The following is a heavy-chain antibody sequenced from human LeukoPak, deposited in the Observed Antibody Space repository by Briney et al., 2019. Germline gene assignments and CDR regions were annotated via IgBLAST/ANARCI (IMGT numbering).Heavy chain of an antibody. CDR1: GFTFSSYG. Sequence: GGSLRLSCAASGFTFSSYGMHWVRQAPGKGLEWVSYISSSGSTIYYADSLKGRFTISRDNAKNSLYLQMNSLRAEDTAVYYCARERSSAYYYGDASDIWGQGTMVTVSS. V-gene: IGHV3-48*04. J-gene: IGHJ3*02. CDR2: ISSSGSTI. D-gene: IGHD3-22*01. CDR3: ARERSSAYYYGDASDI.